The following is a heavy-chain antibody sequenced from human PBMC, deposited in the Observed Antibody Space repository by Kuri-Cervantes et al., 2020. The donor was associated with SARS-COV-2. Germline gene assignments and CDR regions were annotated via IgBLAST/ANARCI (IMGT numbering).Heavy chain of an antibody. D-gene: IGHD6-6*01. V-gene: IGHV4-34*01. CDR1: GGSFSGYY. CDR2: INHSGST. CDR3: ARHIIAARPLVDY. Sequence: SETLSLTCAVYGGSFSGYYWSWIRQPPGKGLEWIGEINHSGSTNYNPSLKSRVTISVDTSKNQFSLKLSSVTAADTAVYYCARHIIAARPLVDYWGQGTLVTVSS. J-gene: IGHJ4*02.